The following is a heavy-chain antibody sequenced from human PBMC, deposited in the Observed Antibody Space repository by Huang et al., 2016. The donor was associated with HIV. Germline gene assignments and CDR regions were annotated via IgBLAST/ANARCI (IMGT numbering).Heavy chain of an antibody. Sequence: QVQLVQSGAEVKNPGASVRVSCKASGYTFPDSNIHWVRQAPGQGLEWMGWINPKRGGTSDAQRLQGRVTMTRDTTISTVHMDLRRIQSDDTAVYFCARDWSFGSSTSPADWGQGTLVTVSS. D-gene: IGHD6-6*01. CDR3: ARDWSFGSSTSPAD. CDR2: INPKRGGT. CDR1: GYTFPDSN. V-gene: IGHV1-2*02. J-gene: IGHJ4*02.